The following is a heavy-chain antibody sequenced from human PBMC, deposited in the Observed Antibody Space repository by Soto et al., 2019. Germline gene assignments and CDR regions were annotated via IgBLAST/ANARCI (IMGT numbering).Heavy chain of an antibody. J-gene: IGHJ5*02. D-gene: IGHD1-26*01. CDR1: GGNFTNFG. V-gene: IGHV1-69*13. CDR2: IIPLFGTT. Sequence: GASVKVSCKASGGNFTNFGISWVRQAPGQGLEWMGGIIPLFGTTNYAHKFRGRVTVTADESTSTVYMELNSLRSEDTAMYYCARAHGTSWYNWFDPWGQGTLVTGSS. CDR3: ARAHGTSWYNWFDP.